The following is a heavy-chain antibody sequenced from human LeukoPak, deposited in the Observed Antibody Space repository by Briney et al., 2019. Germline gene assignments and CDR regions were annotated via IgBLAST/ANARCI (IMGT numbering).Heavy chain of an antibody. CDR3: SRESGAFSPFGH. V-gene: IGHV4-59*12. J-gene: IGHJ4*02. Sequence: PSETLSLTCTVSGASISSYYWSWIRQPPGKGLEWIGCIYDSGTTYYNPSLKSRVTISMDTSKNQVSLNLASVTAADTAVYYCSRESGAFSPFGHWGQGTLVTVTS. D-gene: IGHD1-26*01. CDR1: GASISSYY. CDR2: IYDSGTT.